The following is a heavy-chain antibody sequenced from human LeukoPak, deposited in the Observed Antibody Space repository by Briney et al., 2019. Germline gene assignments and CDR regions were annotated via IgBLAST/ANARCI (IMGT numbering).Heavy chain of an antibody. CDR2: INHSGST. D-gene: IGHD1-26*01. J-gene: IGHJ4*02. Sequence: SETLSLTCAVYGGSFSGYYWSWIRQPPGKGLEWIGEINHSGSTNYNPSLKSRVTISVDTSKNKFSLKLSSVTAAATAVYYCARWEGGSYYDFDYWGQGTLVTVYS. V-gene: IGHV4-34*01. CDR3: ARWEGGSYYDFDY. CDR1: GGSFSGYY.